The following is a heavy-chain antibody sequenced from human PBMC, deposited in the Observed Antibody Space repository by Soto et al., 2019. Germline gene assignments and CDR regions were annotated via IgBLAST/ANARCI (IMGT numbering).Heavy chain of an antibody. Sequence: EVQLVESGGGLVQPGGSLRLSCAASGFTVSSNYMSWVRQAPGKGLERVSIIYSGGTTYDADSVKGRFTISRDNSKTTLYLQMNSLRAEDTAVYYCARAGISQAAAGSLDCCPIDSWGQGTLVTVSS. CDR1: GFTVSSNY. CDR3: ARAGISQAAAGSLDCCPIDS. V-gene: IGHV3-66*01. J-gene: IGHJ4*02. D-gene: IGHD6-13*01. CDR2: IYSGGTT.